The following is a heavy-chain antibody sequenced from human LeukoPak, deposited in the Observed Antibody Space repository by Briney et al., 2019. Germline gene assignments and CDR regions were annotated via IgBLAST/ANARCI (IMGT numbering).Heavy chain of an antibody. Sequence: GGSLRLSCAASGFTFSSYSMNWVRQAPGKGLEWVSSISSSSSYIHYADSVKGRFTISRDNAKNSLYLQMNSLRAEDTAVYYCARDTHSRYGGNENDYWGQGTLVTVSS. CDR2: ISSSSSYI. D-gene: IGHD4-23*01. V-gene: IGHV3-21*01. CDR1: GFTFSSYS. J-gene: IGHJ4*02. CDR3: ARDTHSRYGGNENDY.